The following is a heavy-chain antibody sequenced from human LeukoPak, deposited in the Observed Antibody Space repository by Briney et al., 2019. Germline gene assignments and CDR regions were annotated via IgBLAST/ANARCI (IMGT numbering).Heavy chain of an antibody. V-gene: IGHV4-59*01. CDR3: ARVTYYYDSSGYSHRVFDY. J-gene: IGHJ4*02. CDR1: GASISSYY. D-gene: IGHD3-22*01. CDR2: IYYSGST. Sequence: PSETRSLTCTVSGASISSYYWSWIRQPPGKGLEWIGYIYYSGSTNYNPSLKSRVTISVDTSKIQFSLKLSSVTAADTAVYYCARVTYYYDSSGYSHRVFDYWGQGTLVTVSS.